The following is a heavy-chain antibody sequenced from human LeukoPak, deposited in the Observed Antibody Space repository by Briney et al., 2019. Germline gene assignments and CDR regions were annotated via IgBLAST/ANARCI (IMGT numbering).Heavy chain of an antibody. Sequence: ASVKVSCKASGYTFTGYYMHWVRQAPGQGLEWMGWINPNSGGTNYAQKFQGRVTMTRDTSISTAYMELSRLRSDDTAVYYCARAGIAAAKGIPNWFDPWGQGTLVTVSS. CDR2: INPNSGGT. D-gene: IGHD6-13*01. V-gene: IGHV1-2*02. CDR3: ARAGIAAAKGIPNWFDP. J-gene: IGHJ5*02. CDR1: GYTFTGYY.